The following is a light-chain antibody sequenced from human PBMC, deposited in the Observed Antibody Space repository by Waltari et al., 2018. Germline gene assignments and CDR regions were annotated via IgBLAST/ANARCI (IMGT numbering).Light chain of an antibody. Sequence: DIVMTQSPDSLAVSLGERDTINCKSSQSVLYSSNNKNYLAWYQQTQGQPPNLLLYCASTRESGVPDRFSGSGSGTEFTLTISSLQAEDVAGYYCQQYYSTPHTFGQGTKLEIK. CDR3: QQYYSTPHT. CDR1: QSVLYSSNNKNY. CDR2: CAS. V-gene: IGKV4-1*01. J-gene: IGKJ2*01.